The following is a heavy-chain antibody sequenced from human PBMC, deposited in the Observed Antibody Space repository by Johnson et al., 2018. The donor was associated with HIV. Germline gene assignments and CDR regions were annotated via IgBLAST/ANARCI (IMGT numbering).Heavy chain of an antibody. D-gene: IGHD3-10*01. CDR3: ASTGSGSDDAFDI. V-gene: IGHV3-30*19. Sequence: QMLLVESGGGVVQPGRSLRLSCAASGFTFSSYGMHWVRQAPGKGLEWVAVISYDGSNKYYADSVKGRFTISRDNSKNTLYLQMNSLRAEDTAVYYCASTGSGSDDAFDIWGQGTMVTVSS. CDR1: GFTFSSYG. CDR2: ISYDGSNK. J-gene: IGHJ3*02.